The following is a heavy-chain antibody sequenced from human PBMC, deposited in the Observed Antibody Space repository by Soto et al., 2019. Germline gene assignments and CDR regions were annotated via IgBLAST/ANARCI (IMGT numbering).Heavy chain of an antibody. CDR1: GYTFTSYG. CDR2: ISAYNGNT. J-gene: IGHJ4*02. CDR3: ARDRVGVGKFDY. Sequence: PSVKVSCKASGYTFTSYGISWVRQAPGQGLEWMGWISAYNGNTNYAQKLQGRVTMTTDTSTSTAYMELRSLRSDDTAVYYCARDRVGVGKFDYWGQGTLVTVSS. D-gene: IGHD3-10*01. V-gene: IGHV1-18*01.